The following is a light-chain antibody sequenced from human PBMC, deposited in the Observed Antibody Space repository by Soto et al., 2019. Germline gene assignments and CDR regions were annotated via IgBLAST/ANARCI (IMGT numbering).Light chain of an antibody. Sequence: IQMTQSQSSLSASVGDRVTITCRASQSISSYLKWYQQKPGKAPKLLLYAASSWQSGDPSKFSGSGSGTDFTLTISSLQPEDFATDYCQQSYSTPWTFGQGTKVEIK. CDR2: AAS. J-gene: IGKJ1*01. CDR1: QSISSY. CDR3: QQSYSTPWT. V-gene: IGKV1-39*01.